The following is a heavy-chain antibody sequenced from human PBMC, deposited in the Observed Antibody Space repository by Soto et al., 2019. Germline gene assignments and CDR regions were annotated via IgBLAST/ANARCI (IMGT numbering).Heavy chain of an antibody. Sequence: GGSLRLSCAASGFTFSNAWMNWVRQAPGKGLEWVGRIKSKTDGGTTDYDAPVKGRLNMSKDDSKNTVYLQMNSLKTEDTAVYYCTTEFPLIVVVPAAKDYYYYGMDVWGQGTTVTVSS. D-gene: IGHD2-2*01. CDR1: GFTFSNAW. CDR2: IKSKTDGGTT. CDR3: TTEFPLIVVVPAAKDYYYYGMDV. J-gene: IGHJ6*02. V-gene: IGHV3-15*07.